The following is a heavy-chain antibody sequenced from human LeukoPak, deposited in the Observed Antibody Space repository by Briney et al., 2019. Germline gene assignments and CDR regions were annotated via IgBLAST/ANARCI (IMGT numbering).Heavy chain of an antibody. CDR1: GFDFSSYA. CDR3: GRDPNGNYVGAFDF. V-gene: IGHV3-23*01. Sequence: GGSLRLSSAASGFDFSSYAMTWVRQAPGKGLEWVSSIRGSGDGASYTDSVKGRFTVSRDNSKNTLYLQLTSRRVEYAAIYYCGRDPNGNYVGAFDFWGQGTLVTVSS. J-gene: IGHJ3*01. D-gene: IGHD4-17*01. CDR2: IRGSGDGA.